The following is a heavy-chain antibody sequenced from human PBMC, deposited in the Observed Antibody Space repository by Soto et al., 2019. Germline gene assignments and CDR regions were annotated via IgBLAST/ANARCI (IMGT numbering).Heavy chain of an antibody. CDR3: ARRGYSYGYHYYYGMDV. J-gene: IGHJ6*02. D-gene: IGHD5-18*01. CDR2: IWYDGSNK. Sequence: GGSLRLSCAASGFTFSSYGMHWVRQAPGKGLEWVAVIWYDGSNKYYADSVKGRFTISRDNSKNTLYLQMNSLSAEDTAVYYCARRGYSYGYHYYYGMDVWGQGTTVTVSS. V-gene: IGHV3-33*01. CDR1: GFTFSSYG.